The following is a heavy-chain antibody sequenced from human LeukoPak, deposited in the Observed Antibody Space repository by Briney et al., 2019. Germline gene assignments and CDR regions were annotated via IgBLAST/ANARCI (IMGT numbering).Heavy chain of an antibody. CDR2: INHSGST. Sequence: SETLSLTCTVSGGSISSYYWSWIRQPPGKGLEWIGEINHSGSTNYNPSLKSRVTISVDTSKNQFSLKLSSVTAADTAVYYCARDMTTVTTGLDYWGQGTLATVSS. CDR3: ARDMTTVTTGLDY. D-gene: IGHD4-17*01. V-gene: IGHV4-34*01. CDR1: GGSISSYY. J-gene: IGHJ4*02.